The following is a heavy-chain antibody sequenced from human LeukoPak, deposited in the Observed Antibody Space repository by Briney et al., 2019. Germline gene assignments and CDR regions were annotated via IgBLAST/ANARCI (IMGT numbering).Heavy chain of an antibody. Sequence: GGSLRLSCAASGFTFSSYWMHWVRQAPGKGLVRVSRINSDGSSTSYADSVKGRFTISRDNAKNTLYLQMNSLRAEDTAVYYCAREWERNAFDIWGQGTMVTVSS. CDR1: GFTFSSYW. J-gene: IGHJ3*02. CDR3: AREWERNAFDI. CDR2: INSDGSST. D-gene: IGHD1-26*01. V-gene: IGHV3-74*01.